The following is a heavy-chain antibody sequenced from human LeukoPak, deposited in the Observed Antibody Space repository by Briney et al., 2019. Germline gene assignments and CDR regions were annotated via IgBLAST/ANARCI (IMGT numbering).Heavy chain of an antibody. CDR1: GFTFSSYS. V-gene: IGHV3-21*01. J-gene: IGHJ4*02. D-gene: IGHD3-22*01. CDR2: ISSRSGYI. CDR3: AGAPGWNSGSSGYSDY. Sequence: GGSLRLSCAASGFTFSSYSMNWVRQAPGKGLEWVSCISSRSGYIYYADSVKGRFTISRDNAKNSLYLQMNSLRAEDTAVYYCAGAPGWNSGSSGYSDYWGQGTLVTVSS.